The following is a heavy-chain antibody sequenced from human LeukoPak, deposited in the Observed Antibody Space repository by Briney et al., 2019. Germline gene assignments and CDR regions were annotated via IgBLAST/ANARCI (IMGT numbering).Heavy chain of an antibody. V-gene: IGHV3-23*01. D-gene: IGHD3-9*01. CDR3: AKPLHTYYDILTGPAY. Sequence: SGGSLRLSCAASGFTFSSYAMSWVRQAPGKGLEWVSAISGSGGSTYYADSVKGRFTISRDNSKNTLYLQMNSLRAEDTAVYYCAKPLHTYYDILTGPAYWGQGTLVTVSS. CDR1: GFTFSSYA. J-gene: IGHJ4*02. CDR2: ISGSGGST.